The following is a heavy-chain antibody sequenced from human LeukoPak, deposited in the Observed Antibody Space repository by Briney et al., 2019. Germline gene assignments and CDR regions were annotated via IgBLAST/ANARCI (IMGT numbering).Heavy chain of an antibody. V-gene: IGHV3-74*01. D-gene: IGHD2-15*01. Sequence: GGSLRPSCAASGFTFSIYWMHWVRQAPGKGLVWVSRIKSDGSRTDYADSVKGRFTISRDNAKNTLYLQMNSLRAEDTAVYYCARELPFDYWGQGTLVTVSS. CDR3: ARELPFDY. J-gene: IGHJ4*02. CDR2: IKSDGSRT. CDR1: GFTFSIYW.